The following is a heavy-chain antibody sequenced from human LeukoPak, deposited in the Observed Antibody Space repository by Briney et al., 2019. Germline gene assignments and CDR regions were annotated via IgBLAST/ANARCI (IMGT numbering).Heavy chain of an antibody. V-gene: IGHV3-23*01. CDR2: ISGSGGST. CDR1: GFTFSSYA. CDR3: AKGYSNYSPALYDY. D-gene: IGHD4-11*01. Sequence: GGSLRLSCAASGFTFSSYAMSWVRQAPGKGLEWVSAISGSGGSTYYADSVKGRFTISRDNSKNALYLQMNSLRAEDTAVYYCAKGYSNYSPALYDYWGQGTLVTVSS. J-gene: IGHJ4*02.